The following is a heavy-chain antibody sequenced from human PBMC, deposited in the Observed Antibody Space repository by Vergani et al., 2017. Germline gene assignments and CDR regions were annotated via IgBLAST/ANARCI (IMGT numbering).Heavy chain of an antibody. CDR1: GGTFSSYA. V-gene: IGHV1-69*01. CDR3: ARSPAYDYVWGSYRFDY. J-gene: IGHJ4*02. D-gene: IGHD3-16*02. Sequence: QVQLVQSGAEVKKPGSSVKVSCKASGGTFSSYAISWVRQAPGQGLEWMGGIIPIFGTANYAQKFQGRVTITADESPSTAYMELSSLRSEDTAVYYCARSPAYDYVWGSYRFDYWGQGTLVTVSS. CDR2: IIPIFGTA.